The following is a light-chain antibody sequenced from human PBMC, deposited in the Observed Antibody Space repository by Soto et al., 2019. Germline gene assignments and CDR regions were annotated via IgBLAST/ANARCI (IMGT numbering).Light chain of an antibody. CDR3: QQYNNWRWT. Sequence: ELVMTQSPATLSVSPGERATLSCRASQSVSSNLAWYQQKPGQAPRLLIYGASTRATGIPVRFSGSGSGTDFTLTISSLQSEDFAVYYCQQYNNWRWTFGQGTKV. V-gene: IGKV3-15*01. CDR2: GAS. CDR1: QSVSSN. J-gene: IGKJ1*01.